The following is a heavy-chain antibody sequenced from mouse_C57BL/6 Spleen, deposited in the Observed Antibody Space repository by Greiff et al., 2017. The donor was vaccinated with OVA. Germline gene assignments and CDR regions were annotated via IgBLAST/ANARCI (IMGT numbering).Heavy chain of an antibody. CDR2: IDPSDSET. D-gene: IGHD6-1*01. CDR3: ARGGSLFAY. J-gene: IGHJ3*01. V-gene: IGHV1-52*01. CDR1: GYTFTSYW. Sequence: VQLQQPGAELVRPGSSVKLSCTASGYTFTSYWMHWVKQRPIQGLEWIGNIDPSDSETHYNQKFKDKATLTGDKSSSTAYMQLSSLTSEDSAVYYCARGGSLFAYWGQGTLVTVSA.